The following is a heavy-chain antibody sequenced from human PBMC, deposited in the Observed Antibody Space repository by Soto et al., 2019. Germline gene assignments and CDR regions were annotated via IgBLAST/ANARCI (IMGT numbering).Heavy chain of an antibody. CDR3: ANHQGSYSDS. V-gene: IGHV3-30*18. Sequence: QVQLVESGGVVVEPGRSLRLSCAASGFTFSSYGMHWVRQAPGKGLEWVAVISYDGSNKYYADSVKGRFTISRDNSKNTLYLQMTSLRAEDTAGYYCANHQGSYSDSWGQGTLVTVSS. D-gene: IGHD3-10*01. CDR1: GFTFSSYG. CDR2: ISYDGSNK. J-gene: IGHJ4*02.